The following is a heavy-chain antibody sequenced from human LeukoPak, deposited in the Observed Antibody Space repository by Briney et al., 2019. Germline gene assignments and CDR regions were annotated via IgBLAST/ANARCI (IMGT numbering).Heavy chain of an antibody. CDR3: ARGSSGWYSIDY. Sequence: SETLSLTCTVSGGSISSYYWSWIRQPPGKGLEWIGYIYYSGSTNYNPSLKSRVTMSVDTSMNQFSLNLNSLTAADTAVYYCARGSSGWYSIDYWGQGILVTVSS. V-gene: IGHV4-59*12. D-gene: IGHD6-19*01. J-gene: IGHJ4*02. CDR1: GGSISSYY. CDR2: IYYSGST.